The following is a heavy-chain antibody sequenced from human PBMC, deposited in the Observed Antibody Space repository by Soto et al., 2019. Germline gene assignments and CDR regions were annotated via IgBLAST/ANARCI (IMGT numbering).Heavy chain of an antibody. CDR1: GGSVSSGSYY. V-gene: IGHV4-61*01. CDR3: ARDWKGGGGIDV. D-gene: IGHD2-15*01. J-gene: IGHJ6*02. Sequence: PSETLSLTCTVSGGSVSSGSYYWSWIRQPPGKGLEWIGYIYYSGSTNYNPSLKSRVTISVDTSKNQFSLKLSSVTAADTAVYYCARDWKGGGGIDVWGQGTTVTVSS. CDR2: IYYSGST.